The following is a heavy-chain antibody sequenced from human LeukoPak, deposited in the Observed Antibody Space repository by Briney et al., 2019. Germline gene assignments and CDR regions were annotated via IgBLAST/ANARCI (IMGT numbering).Heavy chain of an antibody. CDR2: IKSKTEGGTT. V-gene: IGHV3-15*01. D-gene: IGHD3-10*01. Sequence: PGGPLRLSCAASGFTFSNAWMSWVRQAPGKGLEWVGRIKSKTEGGTTDYAAPVKGRFIISRDDSKNTLNLQMNSLKTEDTGVYYCTTEGRGSGSYSGQYGMDVWGQGTTVTVSS. CDR1: GFTFSNAW. J-gene: IGHJ6*02. CDR3: TTEGRGSGSYSGQYGMDV.